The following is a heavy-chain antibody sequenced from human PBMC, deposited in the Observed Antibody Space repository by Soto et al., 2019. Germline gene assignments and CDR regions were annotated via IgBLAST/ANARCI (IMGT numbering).Heavy chain of an antibody. CDR1: GFTFGDYA. CDR2: IRRKAYGGTT. CDR3: TRGRISLSSYYYYGMDV. J-gene: IGHJ6*02. Sequence: PGGSLRLSCTASGFTFGDYAMSLFRQAPGKGLEWVGVIRRKAYGGTTEYDASVKGRFTISRDDSKSIAYLQMNSLKTEDTAVYYCTRGRISLSSYYYYGMDVWGQGTSVTVSS. V-gene: IGHV3-49*03. D-gene: IGHD3-10*01.